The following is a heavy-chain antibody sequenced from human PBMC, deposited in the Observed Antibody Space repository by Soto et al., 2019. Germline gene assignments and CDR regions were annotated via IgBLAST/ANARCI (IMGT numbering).Heavy chain of an antibody. V-gene: IGHV3-7*01. Sequence: AGCIKLASAASGVSFNTSAMSWFRQAPGKGLECVSAIRQDGIKKYYADSVKGRFTISRDNAKNTLYLQMNSLRAEDTAVYYRARGLVPAAIGFADYWVQGTLVTVFS. J-gene: IGHJ4*02. CDR2: IRQDGIKK. D-gene: IGHD2-2*01. CDR3: ARGLVPAAIGFADY. CDR1: GVSFNTSA.